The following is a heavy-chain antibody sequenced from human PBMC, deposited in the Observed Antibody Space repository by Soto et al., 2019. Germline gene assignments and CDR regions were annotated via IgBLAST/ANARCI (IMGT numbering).Heavy chain of an antibody. D-gene: IGHD5-12*01. CDR3: ARVARGRKNYYFDS. V-gene: IGHV3-53*01. CDR1: GFTVSSKY. CDR2: IYSGYST. Sequence: EVQLVESGGTLIQPGGSLRLSCAASGFTVSSKYMSWVRQAPGKGLEWVSVIYSGYSTYYADSMKGRFTISRDNSKNTLYLQMKSLRAEDTAVYYCARVARGRKNYYFDSWGQGTLVTVSS. J-gene: IGHJ4*02.